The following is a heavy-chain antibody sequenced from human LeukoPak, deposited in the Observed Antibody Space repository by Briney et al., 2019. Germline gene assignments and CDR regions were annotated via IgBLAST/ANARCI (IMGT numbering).Heavy chain of an antibody. CDR1: GFTVSSNY. Sequence: GGSLRLSCAASGFTVSSNYMNWVRQAPGKGLEWVSVIYGGGNIYHADSVKGRFTISRDNSKNTLYLQMNSLRAEDTAVYYCARGAGYNYPYYFDYWGQGTLVTVSS. V-gene: IGHV3-53*01. J-gene: IGHJ4*02. CDR2: IYGGGNI. CDR3: ARGAGYNYPYYFDY. D-gene: IGHD5-24*01.